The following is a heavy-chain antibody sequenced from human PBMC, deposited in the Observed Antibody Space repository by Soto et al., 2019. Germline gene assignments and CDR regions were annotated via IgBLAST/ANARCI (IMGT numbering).Heavy chain of an antibody. CDR1: DGSISSSSYY. V-gene: IGHV4-39*01. D-gene: IGHD3-9*01. CDR2: IYYSGST. J-gene: IGHJ6*02. CDR3: ARSRRYFDWLSPFGMDV. Sequence: SETLSLTCTVSDGSISSSSYYWGWIRQPPGKGLEWIGSIYYSGSTYYNPSLKSRVTISVDTSKNQFSLKLSSVTAADTAVYYCARSRRYFDWLSPFGMDVWGQGTTVT.